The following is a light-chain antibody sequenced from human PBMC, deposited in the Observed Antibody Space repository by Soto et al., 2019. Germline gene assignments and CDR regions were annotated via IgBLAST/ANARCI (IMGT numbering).Light chain of an antibody. Sequence: DMQMTQSRSSLSACWGDTVSLTFRSSQVIRNDLGWYQQKKGKAPKRLIYAASSRHSGIPARFSGGASGTEFNLAISRLQPEDFAAYYCQQLSSYPLTFGGGTKVDIK. V-gene: IGKV1-17*01. CDR3: QQLSSYPLT. CDR2: AAS. J-gene: IGKJ4*02. CDR1: QVIRND.